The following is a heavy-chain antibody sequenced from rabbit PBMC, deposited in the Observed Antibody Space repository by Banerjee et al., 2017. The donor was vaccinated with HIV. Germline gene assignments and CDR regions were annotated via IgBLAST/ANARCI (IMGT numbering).Heavy chain of an antibody. J-gene: IGHJ3*01. D-gene: IGHD7-1*01. CDR3: ARDRDGDAGYGSLAL. Sequence: QEQLEESGGDLVKPEGSLTLTCTASGFSFNSSYWICWVRQAPGKGLEWIACIYAGYSGSTYYANWAKGRFTISKTSSTTVTLQMTSLTAADTATYFCARDRDGDAGYGSLALWGQGTLVTV. CDR2: IYAGYSGST. CDR1: GFSFNSSYW. V-gene: IGHV1S45*01.